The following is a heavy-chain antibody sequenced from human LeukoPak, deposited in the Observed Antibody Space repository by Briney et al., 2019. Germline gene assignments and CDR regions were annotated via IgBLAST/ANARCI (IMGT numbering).Heavy chain of an antibody. CDR2: IYWDDDK. D-gene: IGHD2/OR15-2a*01. V-gene: IGHV2-5*02. J-gene: IGHJ4*02. Sequence: SGPTLVNPTQTLTLTCTFSGFSLSTSGVGVGWIRQPPGKALEWLALIYWDDDKRYSPSLKSRLTITKDTSKNQVVLTMTNMDPVDTATYYCARTFLTPSSPGPLDYWGQGTLVTVSS. CDR3: ARTFLTPSSPGPLDY. CDR1: GFSLSTSGVG.